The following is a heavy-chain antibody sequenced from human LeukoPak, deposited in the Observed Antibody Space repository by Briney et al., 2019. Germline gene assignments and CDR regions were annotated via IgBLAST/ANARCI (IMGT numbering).Heavy chain of an antibody. V-gene: IGHV1-2*02. D-gene: IGHD2-21*01. CDR1: GYTFTSYY. CDR2: INPNSGGT. CDR3: ARGAYCGGDCYSFDY. J-gene: IGHJ4*02. Sequence: ASVKVSCKASGYTFTSYYMHWVRQAPGQGLEWMGWINPNSGGTNYAQKFQGRVTMTRDTSISTAYMELSRLRSDDTAVYYCARGAYCGGDCYSFDYWGQGTLVTVSS.